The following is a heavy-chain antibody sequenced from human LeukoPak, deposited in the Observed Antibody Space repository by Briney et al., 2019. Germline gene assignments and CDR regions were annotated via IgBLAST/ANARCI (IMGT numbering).Heavy chain of an antibody. Sequence: ASVKVSCKAAGYTFTGYYMHWVRQAPGQGLEWMGWIDPNSGGTSYAQKFRGRVSMTRDTPISTAYMELSRLRSDDTAVYYCARGPPHRYCSSTSCYTRSWFDPWGQRTRDTVPT. CDR3: ARGPPHRYCSSTSCYTRSWFDP. D-gene: IGHD2-2*02. CDR2: IDPNSGGT. CDR1: GYTFTGYY. V-gene: IGHV1-2*02. J-gene: IGHJ5*02.